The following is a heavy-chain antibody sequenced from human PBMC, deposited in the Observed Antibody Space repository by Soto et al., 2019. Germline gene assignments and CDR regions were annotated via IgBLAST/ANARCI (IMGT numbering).Heavy chain of an antibody. J-gene: IGHJ2*01. V-gene: IGHV3-30*03. D-gene: IGHD3-16*01. CDR1: GFTFSDYY. CDR3: ARDGWGSNWYFDL. CDR2: ISYDGKQT. Sequence: PGGSLRLSCAASGFTFSDYYMSWIRQAPGKGLEWVAVISYDGKQTYYADSVKGRFTISKDKSKRTLFLQMNSLRVDDTAVYYCARDGWGSNWYFDLWGRGTLVTVSS.